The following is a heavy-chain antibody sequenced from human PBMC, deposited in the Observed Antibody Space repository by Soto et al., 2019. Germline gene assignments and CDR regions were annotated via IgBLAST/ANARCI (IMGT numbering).Heavy chain of an antibody. CDR3: ARDFSPDGYTPLYYFDY. V-gene: IGHV4-59*01. J-gene: IGHJ4*02. Sequence: SETLSLTCTVSGGSISSYYWSWIRQPPGKGLEWIGYIYYSGSTNYNPSLKSRVTISVDTSKNQFSLKLSSVTAADTAVYYCARDFSPDGYTPLYYFDYWGQGTLVTVSS. CDR1: GGSISSYY. CDR2: IYYSGST. D-gene: IGHD5-12*01.